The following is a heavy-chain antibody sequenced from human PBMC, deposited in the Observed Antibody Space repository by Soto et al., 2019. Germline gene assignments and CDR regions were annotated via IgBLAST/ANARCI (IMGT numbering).Heavy chain of an antibody. D-gene: IGHD3-22*01. CDR1: GFGVSNNY. Sequence: GGSLRLSCAASGFGVSNNYMSWVRQAPGKGLEWVSAISGSGVSTYYADSVKGRFTISRDNSKNTLYLQMNSLRAEDTAVYYCAKSPGMYYYDSSGYYHYDYWGQGTLVTISS. CDR2: ISGSGVST. V-gene: IGHV3-23*01. CDR3: AKSPGMYYYDSSGYYHYDY. J-gene: IGHJ4*02.